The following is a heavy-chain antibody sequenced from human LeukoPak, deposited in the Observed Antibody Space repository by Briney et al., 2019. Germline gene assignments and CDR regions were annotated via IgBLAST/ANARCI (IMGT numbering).Heavy chain of an antibody. CDR1: GGAFSSYA. CDR2: IIPIFGTA. J-gene: IGHJ4*02. CDR3: ATYCSGGSCYSDY. V-gene: IGHV1-69*13. D-gene: IGHD2-15*01. Sequence: SVKVSCKASGGAFSSYAISWVRQAPGQGLEWMGGIIPIFGTANYAQKSQGRVTITADESTSTAYMELSSLRSEDTAVYYCATYCSGGSCYSDYWGQGTLVTVSS.